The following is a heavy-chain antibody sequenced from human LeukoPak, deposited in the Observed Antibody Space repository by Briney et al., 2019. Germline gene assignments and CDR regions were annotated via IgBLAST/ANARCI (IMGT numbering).Heavy chain of an antibody. J-gene: IGHJ3*02. D-gene: IGHD4-17*01. V-gene: IGHV3-48*04. CDR3: ARDRGVDYGDSHDAFDI. Sequence: GGSLRLSCAASRFTFSSYWMHWVRQAPGKGLEWVSYISSSSSTIYYADSVKGRFTISRDNAKNSLYLQMNSLRAEDTAVYYCARDRGVDYGDSHDAFDIWGQGTMVTVSS. CDR1: RFTFSSYW. CDR2: ISSSSSTI.